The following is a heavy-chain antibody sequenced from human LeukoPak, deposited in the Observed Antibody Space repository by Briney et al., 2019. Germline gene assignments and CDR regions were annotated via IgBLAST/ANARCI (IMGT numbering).Heavy chain of an antibody. CDR1: GFTVSSNY. J-gene: IGHJ4*02. CDR2: IYSGGST. V-gene: IGHV3-66*02. D-gene: IGHD3-10*01. CDR3: ARGGSGSYIYYFDY. Sequence: GGSLRLSCAASGFTVSSNYMSWVRQAPGKGLEWVSVIYSGGSTYYADSVKGRFTISRDNSRNTLYLQMNSLRAEDTAVYYCARGGSGSYIYYFDYWGQGTLVTVFS.